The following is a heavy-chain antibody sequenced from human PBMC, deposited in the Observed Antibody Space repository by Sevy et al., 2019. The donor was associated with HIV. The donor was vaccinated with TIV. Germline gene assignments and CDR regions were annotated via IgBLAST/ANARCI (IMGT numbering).Heavy chain of an antibody. Sequence: SETLSLTCAVSGYSITSGYFWAWIRQPPGKGLEWIGRIYHTGSTEYNPSLKSRVTLSLDTSKNQFSLRLSSVTAADTAMYYCAGENAWGRGYSWGQGTLVTVSS. J-gene: IGHJ4*02. V-gene: IGHV4-38-2*01. D-gene: IGHD1-26*01. CDR1: GYSITSGYF. CDR2: IYHTGST. CDR3: AGENAWGRGYS.